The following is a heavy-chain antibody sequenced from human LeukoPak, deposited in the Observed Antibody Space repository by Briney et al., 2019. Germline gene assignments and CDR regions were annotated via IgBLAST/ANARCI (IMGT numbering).Heavy chain of an antibody. V-gene: IGHV3-30-3*01. D-gene: IGHD5-18*01. CDR3: AGGVDTAMATFGY. CDR1: GLTFSSYA. CDR2: ISYDGSNK. J-gene: IGHJ4*02. Sequence: PGGSLRLSCAASGLTFSSYAMHWVRQAPGKGLEWVAVISYDGSNKYYADSVKGRFTISRDNSKNTLYLQMNSLRAEDTAVYYCAGGVDTAMATFGYWGQGTLVTVSS.